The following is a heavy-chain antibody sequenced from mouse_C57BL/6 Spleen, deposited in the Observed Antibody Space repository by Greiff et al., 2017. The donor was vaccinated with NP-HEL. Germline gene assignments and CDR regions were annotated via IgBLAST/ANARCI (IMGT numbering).Heavy chain of an antibody. V-gene: IGHV5-6*01. Sequence: EVKLVESGGDLVKPGGSLKLSCAASGFTFSSYGMSWVRQTPDKRLEWVATISSGGSYTYYPDSVKGRFTISRDNAKNTLYLQMSSLKSEDTAMYYCARGGDVGDYWGQGTSVTVSS. J-gene: IGHJ4*01. CDR3: ARGGDVGDY. CDR1: GFTFSSYG. CDR2: ISSGGSYT. D-gene: IGHD3-3*01.